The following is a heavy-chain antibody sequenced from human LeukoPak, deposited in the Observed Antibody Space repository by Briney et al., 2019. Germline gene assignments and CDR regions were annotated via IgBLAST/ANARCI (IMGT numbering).Heavy chain of an antibody. D-gene: IGHD2-2*01. CDR2: IGGYNGNT. J-gene: IGHJ4*02. CDR1: GFTFTGNG. CDR3: ARSGYCSGTRCYAEGLDY. V-gene: IGHV1-18*01. Sequence: ASVKVSCKASGFTFTGNGITWVRQAPGQGLEWMAWIGGYNGNTVYAQMFQGRVTMTTDTSTSTAYMELRSLRSDDSAVYYCARSGYCSGTRCYAEGLDYWGQGTLVIVSS.